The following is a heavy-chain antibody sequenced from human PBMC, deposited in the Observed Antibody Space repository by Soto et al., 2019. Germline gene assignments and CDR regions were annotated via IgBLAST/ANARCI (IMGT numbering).Heavy chain of an antibody. CDR2: IDPSDSYT. D-gene: IGHD2-15*01. V-gene: IGHV5-10-1*01. J-gene: IGHJ5*02. CDR1: GYSFTSYW. Sequence: GESLKISCKGSGYSFTSYWISWVRQMPGKGLEWMGRIDPSDSYTNYSPSFQGHVTISADKSISTAYLQWSSLKASDTAMYYCARQGSGFNLGYCSGGSCYHSRHWFDTWGQGTRVTVSS. CDR3: ARQGSGFNLGYCSGGSCYHSRHWFDT.